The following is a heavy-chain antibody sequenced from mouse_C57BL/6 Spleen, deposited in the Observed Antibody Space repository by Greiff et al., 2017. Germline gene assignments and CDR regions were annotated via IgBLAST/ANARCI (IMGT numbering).Heavy chain of an antibody. CDR3: ARLGTVYAMDY. D-gene: IGHD3-3*01. CDR2: IDPSDSDT. Sequence: QVQLQQPGAELVRPGSSVKLSCKASGYTFTSYWMHWVKQRPIQGLEWIGNIDPSDSDTHYNQKFKDKATLTVDKSSSTAYMQLSSLTSEDSAVYYGARLGTVYAMDYWGQGTSVTVSS. J-gene: IGHJ4*01. CDR1: GYTFTSYW. V-gene: IGHV1-52*01.